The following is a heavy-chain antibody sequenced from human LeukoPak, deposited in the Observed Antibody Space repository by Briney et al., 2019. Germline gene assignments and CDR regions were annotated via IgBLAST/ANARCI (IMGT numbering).Heavy chain of an antibody. CDR3: ARESRQARHMDV. V-gene: IGHV1-2*02. D-gene: IGHD2-2*01. CDR1: GYTFTGYY. Sequence: ASAKVSCKASGYTFTGYYMHWVRQAPGQGLEWMGWINPKSGGTNYAQKFQGRVTMTRDTSISTAYMELSRLRSDDTAVYYCARESRQARHMDVWGKGTTVTVSS. CDR2: INPKSGGT. J-gene: IGHJ6*03.